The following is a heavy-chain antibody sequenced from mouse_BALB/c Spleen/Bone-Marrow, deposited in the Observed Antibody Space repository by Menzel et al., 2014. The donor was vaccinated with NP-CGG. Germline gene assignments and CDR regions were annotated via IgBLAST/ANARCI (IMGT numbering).Heavy chain of an antibody. D-gene: IGHD4-1*01. CDR1: GFSITSGYS. V-gene: IGHV3-1*02. Sequence: EVKLVESGPDLVKPSQSLSLTCTVTGFSITSGYSWHWIRQFPGNKLEWMGYIHYSGGTNYNPSLKSRISITRDTSKNQFFLKLNSVTPEDTATYYCARKGTGTYSFDYWGQGTTLTVSS. CDR3: ARKGTGTYSFDY. CDR2: IHYSGGT. J-gene: IGHJ2*01.